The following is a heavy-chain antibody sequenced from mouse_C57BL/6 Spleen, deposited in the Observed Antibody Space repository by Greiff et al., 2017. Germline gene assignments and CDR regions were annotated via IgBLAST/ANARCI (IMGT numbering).Heavy chain of an antibody. Sequence: VQLQQPGAELVRPGSSVKLSCKASGYTFTSYWMDWVKQRPGQGLEWIGNIYPSDSETHYNQKFKDKATLTVDKSSSTAYMQLSSLTSEDSAVYYCARGDYDGHWGQGTTLTVSS. V-gene: IGHV1-61*01. CDR2: IYPSDSET. CDR1: GYTFTSYW. D-gene: IGHD2-4*01. J-gene: IGHJ2*01. CDR3: ARGDYDGH.